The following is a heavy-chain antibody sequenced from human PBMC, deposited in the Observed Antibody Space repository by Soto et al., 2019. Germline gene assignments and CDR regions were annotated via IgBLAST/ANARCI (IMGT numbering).Heavy chain of an antibody. J-gene: IGHJ4*02. CDR2: ISSSSSYI. CDR1: GFTFSSYS. Sequence: GGSLRLSCAASGFTFSSYSMNWVRQAPGKGLEWVSSISSSSSYIYYADSVKGRFTISRDNAKNSLYLQMNSLRAEDTAVYYCARAIRLGSSSVGAGYWGQGTLVTVSS. V-gene: IGHV3-21*01. CDR3: ARAIRLGSSSVGAGY. D-gene: IGHD6-6*01.